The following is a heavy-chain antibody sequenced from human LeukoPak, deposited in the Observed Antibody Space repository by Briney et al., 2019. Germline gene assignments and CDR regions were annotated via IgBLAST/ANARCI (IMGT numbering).Heavy chain of an antibody. CDR1: GFTLSSYW. CDR3: ARSGNRRCSGGSCYVDNWFDP. V-gene: IGHV3-7*01. Sequence: GGSLRLSCAASGFTLSSYWMNWVRQAPGKGLEWVANIKQDGSEKYYVDSVKGRFTISRDNGKNSLYLQMNSLRAEDTAVYYCARSGNRRCSGGSCYVDNWFDPWGQGTLVTVSS. CDR2: IKQDGSEK. J-gene: IGHJ5*02. D-gene: IGHD2-15*01.